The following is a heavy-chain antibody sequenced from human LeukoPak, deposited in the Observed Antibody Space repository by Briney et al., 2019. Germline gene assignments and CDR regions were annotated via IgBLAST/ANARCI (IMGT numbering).Heavy chain of an antibody. V-gene: IGHV3-7*01. CDR2: IKQDGSEK. D-gene: IGHD3-10*01. CDR3: ARPPMVRGFTPFFDY. J-gene: IGHJ4*02. Sequence: PGGSLRLSCAASGFTFSNYWMSWVRQAPGKGLEWVAIIKQDGSEKYYVDSVKGRFTVSRDNAKNSLYLQMNSLRAEDRAVYYCARPPMVRGFTPFFDYWAQEPLVTFS. CDR1: GFTFSNYW.